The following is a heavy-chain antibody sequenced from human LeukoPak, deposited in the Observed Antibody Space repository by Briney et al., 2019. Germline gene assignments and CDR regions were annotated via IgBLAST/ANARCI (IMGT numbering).Heavy chain of an antibody. J-gene: IGHJ4*02. Sequence: GGSLRLSCAASGFTFSSYSMNWVRQAPGKGLEWVSAISSSSSYIYYADSVKGRFTISRDNAKNSLYLQMNSLRAEDTAVYYCARDPRHYGDFAVYWGQGTLVTVSS. CDR3: ARDPRHYGDFAVY. CDR2: ISSSSSYI. V-gene: IGHV3-21*01. D-gene: IGHD4-17*01. CDR1: GFTFSSYS.